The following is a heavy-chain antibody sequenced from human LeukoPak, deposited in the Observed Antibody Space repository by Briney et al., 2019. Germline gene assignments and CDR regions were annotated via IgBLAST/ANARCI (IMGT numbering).Heavy chain of an antibody. CDR1: GGSFSGYY. J-gene: IGHJ3*02. CDR3: ARQIPPIVVVPAADAFDI. Sequence: PSETLSLTCAVYGGSFSGYYWSWIRQPPGKGLEWIGEINHSGSTNYNPSLKSRVTISVDTSKNQFSLKLSSVTAADTAVYYCARQIPPIVVVPAADAFDIWGQGTMVTVSS. CDR2: INHSGST. V-gene: IGHV4-34*01. D-gene: IGHD2-2*01.